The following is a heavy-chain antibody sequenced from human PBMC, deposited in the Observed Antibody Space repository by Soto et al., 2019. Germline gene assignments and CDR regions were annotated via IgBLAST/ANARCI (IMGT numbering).Heavy chain of an antibody. CDR1: GYNFTDYF. CDR3: ATGGSQLERLGST. Sequence: QVQVVQSGAEVKKPGAAVNISCKAYGYNFTDYFLHWVRQAPGQGLEWMGLIKPSGGDTIYAQNFPGRLTMTKDTSTTTVYMELSRLKFEDTTVYYCATGGSQLERLGSTWPQGTPVSVPS. D-gene: IGHD1-1*01. J-gene: IGHJ5*02. V-gene: IGHV1-46*01. CDR2: IKPSGGDT.